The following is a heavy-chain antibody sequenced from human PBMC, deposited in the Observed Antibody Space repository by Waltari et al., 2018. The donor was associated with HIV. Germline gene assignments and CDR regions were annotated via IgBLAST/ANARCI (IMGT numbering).Heavy chain of an antibody. V-gene: IGHV4-39*01. CDR3: DTVLMVYALPNYYYYGMDV. CDR1: GGSISSSSYY. CDR2: IYYSGST. J-gene: IGHJ6*02. D-gene: IGHD2-8*01. Sequence: QLQLQESGPGLVKPSETLSLTCTVSGGSISSSSYYWGWIRQTPGQGLEWIVSIYYSGSTYYNPSLKSRVTISVDTSKNQFSLKLSSVTAADTAVYYCDTVLMVYALPNYYYYGMDVWGQGTTVTVSS.